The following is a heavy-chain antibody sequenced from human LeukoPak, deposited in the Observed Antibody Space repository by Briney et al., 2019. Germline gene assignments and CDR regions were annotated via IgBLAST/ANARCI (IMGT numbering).Heavy chain of an antibody. CDR2: IYHSGST. CDR1: GGSISSGGYS. Sequence: PSETLSLTCAVSGGSISSGGYSWSWIRQPPGKGLEWIGYIYHSGSTYYNPSLKSRVTISVDRSKNQFSLKLSSVTAADTAVYYCARASTTVTYFDYWGQGTLVTVSS. J-gene: IGHJ4*02. CDR3: ARASTTVTYFDY. D-gene: IGHD4-17*01. V-gene: IGHV4-30-2*01.